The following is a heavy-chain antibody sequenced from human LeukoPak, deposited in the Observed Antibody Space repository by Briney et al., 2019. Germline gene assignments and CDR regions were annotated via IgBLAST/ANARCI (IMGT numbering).Heavy chain of an antibody. CDR1: GGSISSGDYY. CDR2: IYCSGST. D-gene: IGHD3-22*01. CDR3: ARGWYSSGLQWDY. J-gene: IGHJ4*02. V-gene: IGHV4-30-4*01. Sequence: SETLPLTCTVSGGSISSGDYYWSWIRQPPGKGLEWIGYIYCSGSTYYNPSLKSRVTISVDTSKNQFSLKLSSVTAADTAVYYCARGWYSSGLQWDYWGQGTLVTVSS.